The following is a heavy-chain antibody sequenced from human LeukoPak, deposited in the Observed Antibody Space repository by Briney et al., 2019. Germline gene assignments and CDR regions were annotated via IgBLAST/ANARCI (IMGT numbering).Heavy chain of an antibody. CDR1: GFTFSSYG. D-gene: IGHD6-19*01. CDR2: IRYDGS. Sequence: GGSLRLSCAASGFTFSSYGMHWVRQAPGKGLEWVAFIRYDGSADSVKGRFTISRDNSKNTLYLQMNSLRAEDTAVYYCAKKGSGWGYWGQGTLVTVSS. CDR3: AKKGSGWGY. V-gene: IGHV3-30*02. J-gene: IGHJ4*02.